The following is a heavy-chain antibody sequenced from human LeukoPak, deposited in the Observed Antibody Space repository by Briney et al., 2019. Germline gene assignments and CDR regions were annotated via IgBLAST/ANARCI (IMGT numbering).Heavy chain of an antibody. V-gene: IGHV1-69*13. J-gene: IGHJ4*02. Sequence: VASAKVSCKASGYTFTSYYMHWVRQATGQGLEWMGGIIPIFGTANYAQKFQGRVTITADESTSTAYMELSSLRSEDTAVYYCAGNKGIVVARLDYWGQGTLVTVSS. CDR2: IIPIFGTA. CDR3: AGNKGIVVARLDY. D-gene: IGHD3-22*01. CDR1: GYTFTSYY.